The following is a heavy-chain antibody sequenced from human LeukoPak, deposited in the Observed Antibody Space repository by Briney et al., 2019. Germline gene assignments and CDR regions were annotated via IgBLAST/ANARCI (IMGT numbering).Heavy chain of an antibody. V-gene: IGHV3-53*01. Sequence: GSLRLSCAASGFTVSSNYMSWVRQAPGKGLEWVSIIYSGGSTYYADSVKGRFTISRDNFKNTLYLQMNSLRAEDTAVYYCAKDRAYYSDSSGYYLVRAYDYWGQGTLVTVSS. D-gene: IGHD3-22*01. CDR1: GFTVSSNY. CDR3: AKDRAYYSDSSGYYLVRAYDY. CDR2: IYSGGST. J-gene: IGHJ4*02.